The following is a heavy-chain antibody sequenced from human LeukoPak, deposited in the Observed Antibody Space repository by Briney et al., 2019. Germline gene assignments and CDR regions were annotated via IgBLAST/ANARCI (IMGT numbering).Heavy chain of an antibody. CDR1: GGSISSYY. J-gene: IGHJ3*02. Sequence: SETLSLTCTVSGGSISSYYWSWIRQPPGKGLEWIGYIYYSGSTNYNPSLKSRVTISVDTSKNQFSLKLSSVTAAVTAVYYCARKNAFDIWGQGTMVTVSS. V-gene: IGHV4-59*01. CDR3: ARKNAFDI. CDR2: IYYSGST.